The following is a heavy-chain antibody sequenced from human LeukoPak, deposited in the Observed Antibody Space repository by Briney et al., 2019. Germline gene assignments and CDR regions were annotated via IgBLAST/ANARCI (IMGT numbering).Heavy chain of an antibody. Sequence: SETLSLTCSVSGGSISSYYWTWIRQPPGKGLEWIGYIYSSGITNYNPSLKSRVTMSADTSRNQFSLNLSSVTAADTAVYYCARGPLRGDFDYWGQGALVTVSS. CDR3: ARGPLRGDFDY. CDR2: IYSSGIT. J-gene: IGHJ4*02. CDR1: GGSISSYY. V-gene: IGHV4-59*01.